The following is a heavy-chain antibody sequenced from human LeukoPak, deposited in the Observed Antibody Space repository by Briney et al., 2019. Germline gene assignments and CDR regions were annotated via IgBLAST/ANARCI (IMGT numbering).Heavy chain of an antibody. CDR3: AKDAGRMNYYYYMDV. CDR1: GFTLEVYA. CDR2: ISWNSGSI. V-gene: IGHV3-9*01. D-gene: IGHD2-8*01. J-gene: IGHJ6*03. Sequence: PGGSLRLSCAASGFTLEVYARPGVRQAPGRAREGAPGISWNSGSIGYADSVKGRFTISRDNAKNSLYLQMNSLRAEDTALYYCAKDAGRMNYYYYMDVWGKGTTVTVSS.